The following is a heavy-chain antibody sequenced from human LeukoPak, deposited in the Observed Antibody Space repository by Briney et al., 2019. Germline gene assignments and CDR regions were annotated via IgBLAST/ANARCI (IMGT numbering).Heavy chain of an antibody. J-gene: IGHJ4*02. CDR3: ARDGGDRPY. CDR2: IYYSGST. Sequence: PSETLSLTCTVSGASINSSNYYWRWIRQPPGKGLEWIGYIYYSGSTYYNPSLKSRVTISVDTSKNQFSLKLSSVTAADTAVYYCARDGGDRPYWGQGTLVTVSS. V-gene: IGHV4-30-4*01. CDR1: GASINSSNYY. D-gene: IGHD2-21*02.